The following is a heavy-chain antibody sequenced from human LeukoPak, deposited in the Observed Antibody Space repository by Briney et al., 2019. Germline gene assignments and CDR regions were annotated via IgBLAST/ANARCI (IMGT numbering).Heavy chain of an antibody. Sequence: PTLSLSCASSADSVASSSAALNWIRLSPSKGLEWLGGTYYRSKWYNGYAVYVKSRITINPDTYKNQFSMELTSVRREDTAVYYGAQSLGSSNWIGNWLEPWGQGSLVTVSS. CDR3: AQSLGSSNWIGNWLEP. J-gene: IGHJ5*02. D-gene: IGHD6-13*01. V-gene: IGHV6-1*01. CDR2: TYYRSKWYN. CDR1: ADSVASSSAA.